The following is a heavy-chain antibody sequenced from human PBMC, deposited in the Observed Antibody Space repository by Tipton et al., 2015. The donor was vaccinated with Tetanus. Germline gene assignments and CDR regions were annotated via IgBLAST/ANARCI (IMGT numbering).Heavy chain of an antibody. CDR3: ARVQEQRIYFYGMDV. CDR1: GYNFVNFG. D-gene: IGHD6-25*01. V-gene: IGHV1-18*01. J-gene: IGHJ6*02. CDR2: ISAYNGKT. Sequence: SGAEVKVSCKASGYNFVNFGITWVRQAPGQGLEWVGWISAYNGKTKYAQKLQGRVTMTTGRSASTAYMDLRRLRPDDTAVYYCARVQEQRIYFYGMDVWGQGTTVTVSS.